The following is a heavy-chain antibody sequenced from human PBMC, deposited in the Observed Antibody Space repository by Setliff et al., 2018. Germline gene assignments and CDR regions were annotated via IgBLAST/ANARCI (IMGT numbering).Heavy chain of an antibody. D-gene: IGHD3-22*01. J-gene: IGHJ2*01. CDR3: ARAVDSSGYFPYWYFDL. Sequence: PSLTCTVSGGSIGSSFWNWIRQSPGKGLEWIGYKSNRGDTNSNPSLRSRLTMSVDTSKSQFSLNLTSVTAADTAVYFCARAVDSSGYFPYWYFDLWGRGALVTVSS. V-gene: IGHV4-59*01. CDR2: KSNRGDT. CDR1: GGSIGSSF.